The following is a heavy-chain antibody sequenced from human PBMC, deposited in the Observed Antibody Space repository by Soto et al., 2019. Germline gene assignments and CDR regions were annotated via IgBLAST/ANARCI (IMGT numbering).Heavy chain of an antibody. CDR1: GFSFSSYA. Sequence: GGSLRLSCAASGFSFSSYAMTWVRQTPGKGLEWVSTISSSGGSTYYADSVKGRFTISRDNSKNTLYLQMNSLRAEDTAVYYCAKDKSIAARPSAYYYYGMDVWGQGTTVTVSS. D-gene: IGHD6-6*01. V-gene: IGHV3-23*01. J-gene: IGHJ6*02. CDR2: ISSSGGST. CDR3: AKDKSIAARPSAYYYYGMDV.